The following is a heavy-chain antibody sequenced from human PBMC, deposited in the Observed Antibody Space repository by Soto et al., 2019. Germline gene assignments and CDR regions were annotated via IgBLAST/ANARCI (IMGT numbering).Heavy chain of an antibody. J-gene: IGHJ4*02. CDR1: GYTFTSYD. CDR3: ARGSQQWLVDYFDY. CDR2: MNPNSGNT. Sequence: ASVKVSCKASGYTFTSYDINWVRQATGQGLEWMGWMNPNSGNTGYAQKFQGRVTMTRNTSISTAYMELSSLRSEDTAVYYCARGSQQWLVDYFDYWGQGTLVTVSS. V-gene: IGHV1-8*01. D-gene: IGHD6-19*01.